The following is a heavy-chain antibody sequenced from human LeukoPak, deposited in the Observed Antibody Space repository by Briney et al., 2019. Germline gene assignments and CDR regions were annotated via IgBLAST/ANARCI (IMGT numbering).Heavy chain of an antibody. V-gene: IGHV1-8*01. CDR2: MNSIDGNT. Sequence: ASVTVSCKASGYTFTNYDFHWVRQATGQGLEWVGWMNSIDGNTGYAQEFRGRLSMTRSSSRGTAYMELSNLRSEDTAVYYCAREVASRHGAFDLWGQGTMVTVSA. CDR1: GYTFTNYD. CDR3: AREVASRHGAFDL. D-gene: IGHD2-15*01. J-gene: IGHJ3*01.